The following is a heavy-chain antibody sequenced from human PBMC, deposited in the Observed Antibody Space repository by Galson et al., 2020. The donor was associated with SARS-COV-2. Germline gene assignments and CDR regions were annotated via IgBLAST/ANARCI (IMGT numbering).Heavy chain of an antibody. CDR1: GGSISINNW. Sequence: SETLSLTCTVSGGSISINNWWSWLRQPPGKGLEWSGEIHHIGATNYKSSLKSRVTMSVDKSKNQFSLNLSTVTAADTALYFCARGRRSSSGCGYPWGQGTLVTVSP. D-gene: IGHD6-6*01. V-gene: IGHV4-4*02. J-gene: IGHJ5*02. CDR3: ARGRRSSSGCGYP. CDR2: IHHIGAT.